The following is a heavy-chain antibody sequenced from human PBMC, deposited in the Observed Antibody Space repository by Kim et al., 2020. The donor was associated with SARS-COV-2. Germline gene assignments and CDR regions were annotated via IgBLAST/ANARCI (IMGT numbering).Heavy chain of an antibody. V-gene: IGHV1-69*01. J-gene: IGHJ6*02. Sequence: YATKFQCSVTITANESTSTAYMELSSLRSEDPAVYYCARVSIAGLYGMDVWGQGTTVTVSS. D-gene: IGHD6-6*01. CDR3: ARVSIAGLYGMDV.